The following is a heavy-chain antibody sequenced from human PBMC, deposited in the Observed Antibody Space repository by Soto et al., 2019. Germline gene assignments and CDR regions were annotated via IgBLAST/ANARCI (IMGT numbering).Heavy chain of an antibody. CDR2: IYYSGTT. CDR1: GVSIRSYY. D-gene: IGHD6-13*01. Sequence: SETLSLTCTVSGVSIRSYYWSWIRQPPGKGLEWIGYIYYSGTTNYNPSLKSRVTLSVDTSKNQFSLKVSSVTAADTAVYYCTRERRQQLAGYDAFAIWGQGTMLTVSS. V-gene: IGHV4-59*12. J-gene: IGHJ3*02. CDR3: TRERRQQLAGYDAFAI.